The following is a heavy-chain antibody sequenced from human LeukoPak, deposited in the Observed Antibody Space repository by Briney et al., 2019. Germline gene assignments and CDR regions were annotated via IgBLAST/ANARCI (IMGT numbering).Heavy chain of an antibody. CDR1: GGSISSGGYS. Sequence: SETLSLTCAVSGGSISSGGYSWSWIRQPPGKGLEWIGSIYYSGSTYYNPSLKSRVTISVDTSKNQFSLKLSSVTAADTAVYYCARDRGQQLVNNWFDPWGQGTLVTVSS. V-gene: IGHV4-39*07. J-gene: IGHJ5*02. D-gene: IGHD6-13*01. CDR3: ARDRGQQLVNNWFDP. CDR2: IYYSGST.